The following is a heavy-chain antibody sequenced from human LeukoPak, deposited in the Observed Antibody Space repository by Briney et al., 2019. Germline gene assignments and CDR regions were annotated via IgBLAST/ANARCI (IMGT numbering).Heavy chain of an antibody. CDR2: LYTGGST. CDR1: GFTVSSSY. Sequence: GGSLRLSCAASGFTVSSSYMSWVRQAPGKGLEWVSVLYTGGSTYYADSVKGRFTISRDNSKNTLYLQMNSLRAEDTAVYYCARGGGSTALDYWGQGTLVTVSS. J-gene: IGHJ4*02. D-gene: IGHD3-16*01. CDR3: ARGGGSTALDY. V-gene: IGHV3-53*01.